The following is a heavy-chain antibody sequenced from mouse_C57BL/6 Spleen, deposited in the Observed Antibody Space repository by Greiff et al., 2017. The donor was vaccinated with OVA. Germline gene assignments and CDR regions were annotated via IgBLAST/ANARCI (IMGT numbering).Heavy chain of an antibody. CDR1: GFTFSDYG. J-gene: IGHJ2*01. Sequence: EVKVVESGGGLVKPGGSLKLSCAASGFTFSDYGMHWVRQAPEKGLEWVAYISSGSSTIYYADTVKGRFTISRDNAKNTLFLQMTSLRSEDTAMYYCARFHYGNSYYFDYWGQGTTLTVSS. V-gene: IGHV5-17*01. D-gene: IGHD2-1*01. CDR3: ARFHYGNSYYFDY. CDR2: ISSGSSTI.